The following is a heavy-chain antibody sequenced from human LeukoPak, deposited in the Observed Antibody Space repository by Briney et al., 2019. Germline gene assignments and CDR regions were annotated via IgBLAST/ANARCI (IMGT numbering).Heavy chain of an antibody. CDR2: ISDSGNT. CDR1: GFTLSSYA. Sequence: GGSLRLSCAASGFTLSSYAMSWVRQAPGKGLEWVSAISDSGNTYHADSVKGRFTISRDSSKNTLFLQMNRLRPEDTAVYYCAKAGYYDSSGYYLFDYWGQGTLVTVSS. D-gene: IGHD3-22*01. J-gene: IGHJ4*02. CDR3: AKAGYYDSSGYYLFDY. V-gene: IGHV3-23*01.